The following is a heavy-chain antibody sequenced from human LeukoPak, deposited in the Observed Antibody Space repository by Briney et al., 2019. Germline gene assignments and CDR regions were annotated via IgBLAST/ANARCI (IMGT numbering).Heavy chain of an antibody. CDR1: GFTVSDNY. CDR3: ASGSRFDY. Sequence: PGGSLRLSCAASGFTVSDNYMSWVRQAPGKGLEWVSVIYSGGSIHYTDSVKGRFTISRHDSKNTLYLQMNSLRTEDTAVYYCASGSRFDYWGQGTLVTVSS. V-gene: IGHV3-53*04. CDR2: IYSGGSI. D-gene: IGHD5/OR15-5a*01. J-gene: IGHJ4*02.